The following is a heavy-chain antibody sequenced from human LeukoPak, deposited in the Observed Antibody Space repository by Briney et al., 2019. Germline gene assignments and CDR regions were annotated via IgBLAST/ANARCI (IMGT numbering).Heavy chain of an antibody. J-gene: IGHJ4*02. D-gene: IGHD5-24*01. CDR1: GYNFSNYW. Sequence: GESLKISCKGSGYNFSNYWIGWVRQMPGKGLEWMGIIYPGDSDTRYSPSFQGQVTISADKSISTAYLQWSSLKASDTAMYYCARQNMATINSFDYWGQGTLVTVSS. V-gene: IGHV5-51*01. CDR2: IYPGDSDT. CDR3: ARQNMATINSFDY.